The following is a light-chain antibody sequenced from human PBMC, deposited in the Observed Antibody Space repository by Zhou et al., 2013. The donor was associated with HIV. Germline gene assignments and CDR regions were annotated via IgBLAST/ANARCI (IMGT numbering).Light chain of an antibody. Sequence: QSALTQPASVSGSPGQSIAISCTGTSSDVGSYDRVSWYQQSPGTGPKLIIYEVSNRPSGVPDRFSGSKSGNTASLTISGLQAEDEADYYCSSYSSSSTLYVFGTGTKVTVL. CDR1: SSDVGSYDR. V-gene: IGLV2-18*02. CDR3: SSYSSSSTLYV. CDR2: EVS. J-gene: IGLJ1*01.